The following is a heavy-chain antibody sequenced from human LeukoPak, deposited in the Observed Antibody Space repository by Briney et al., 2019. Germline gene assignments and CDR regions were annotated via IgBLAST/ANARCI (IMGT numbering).Heavy chain of an antibody. CDR3: AGVWFGELSSWFDP. CDR2: IYTSGST. J-gene: IGHJ5*02. D-gene: IGHD3-10*01. V-gene: IGHV4-61*02. CDR1: GGSISSGSYY. Sequence: KPSQTLSLTGTVSGGSISSGSYYWSWIRHPAGKGLEWIGRIYTSGSTNYNPSLKSRVTISVDTSKNQFSLKLSSVTAADTAVYYCAGVWFGELSSWFDPWGQGTLVTVSS.